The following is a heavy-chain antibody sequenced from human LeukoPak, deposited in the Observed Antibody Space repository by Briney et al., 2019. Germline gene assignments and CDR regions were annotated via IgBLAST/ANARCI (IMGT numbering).Heavy chain of an antibody. CDR2: INTNTGIP. V-gene: IGHV7-4-1*02. J-gene: IGHJ4*02. CDR1: GYTLTELS. D-gene: IGHD3-22*01. CDR3: ARARRDSSGYYYFVY. Sequence: ASVKVSCKVSGYTLTELSMHWVRQAAGQGLEWRGWINTNTGIPTYAQSFTGRFVFSLDTSVSTAYLQISSLKAEDTAVYYCARARRDSSGYYYFVYWGQGTLVTVSS.